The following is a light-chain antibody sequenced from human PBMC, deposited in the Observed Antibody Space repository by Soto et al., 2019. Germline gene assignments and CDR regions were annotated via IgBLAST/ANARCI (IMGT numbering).Light chain of an antibody. Sequence: DIHMTQSPSSVSASVGDRVTISCRASQDITTWLAWYQQNPGKPPKLLIYAGSSLPSGVASRFRGSGSGTDFTLTISSLQSEDFATYYCQQAYSLWTFGQGTKVDI. V-gene: IGKV1-12*01. CDR1: QDITTW. J-gene: IGKJ1*01. CDR3: QQAYSLWT. CDR2: AGS.